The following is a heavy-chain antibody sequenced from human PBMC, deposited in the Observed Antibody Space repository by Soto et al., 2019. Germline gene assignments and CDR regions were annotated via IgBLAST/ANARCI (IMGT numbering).Heavy chain of an antibody. D-gene: IGHD3-9*01. J-gene: IGHJ3*02. Sequence: PGGSLRLSCAASGFTFSGSAMHWVRQASGKGLEWVGRIRSKANSYATAYAASVKGRFTISRDDSKNTAYLQMNSLKTEDTAVYYCTRSAQYYDILTGYYFGAFDIWGQGTMVTVSS. V-gene: IGHV3-73*01. CDR1: GFTFSGSA. CDR3: TRSAQYYDILTGYYFGAFDI. CDR2: IRSKANSYAT.